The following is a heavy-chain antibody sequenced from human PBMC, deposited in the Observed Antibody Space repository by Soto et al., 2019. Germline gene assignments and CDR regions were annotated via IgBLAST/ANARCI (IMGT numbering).Heavy chain of an antibody. CDR2: INHSGST. CDR3: ARVLSRLGGFEMASTFYFDY. V-gene: IGHV4-34*01. CDR1: GGSFSGYY. D-gene: IGHD5-12*01. Sequence: PSETLSLTCAVYGGSFSGYYWSWIRQPPGKGLDWIGEINHSGSTNYNPSLKSRVTISVDTSKNQFSLKLSSVTAADTAVYYCARVLSRLGGFEMASTFYFDYWSQGTLVTVSS. J-gene: IGHJ4*02.